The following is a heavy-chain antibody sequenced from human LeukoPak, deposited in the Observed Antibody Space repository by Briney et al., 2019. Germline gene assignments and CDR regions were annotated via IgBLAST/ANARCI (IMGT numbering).Heavy chain of an antibody. J-gene: IGHJ4*02. CDR2: IKQDGSET. CDR3: VRDQGGAVSY. D-gene: IGHD3-16*01. Sequence: GGSLRLSCATSGFIFSNYWMSWVRQAPGKGLEWVANIKQDGSETYYVDSVKGRFTISRDDAKNSLYLQMNSLRAEDTAVYYCVRDQGGAVSYWGQGTLVTVSS. V-gene: IGHV3-7*01. CDR1: GFIFSNYW.